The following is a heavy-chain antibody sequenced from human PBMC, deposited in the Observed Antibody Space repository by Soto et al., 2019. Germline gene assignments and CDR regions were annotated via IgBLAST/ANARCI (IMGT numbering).Heavy chain of an antibody. D-gene: IGHD5-12*01. CDR3: AREWLQLGVAFDI. CDR1: GYSISSGYY. V-gene: IGHV4-38-2*02. Sequence: SETLSLTCAVSGYSISSGYYWGWIRQPPGKGLEWIGSIYHSGSTYYNPSLKSRVTISVDTSKNQFSLKLSSVTAADTAVYYCAREWLQLGVAFDIWGQGTMVTVSS. J-gene: IGHJ3*02. CDR2: IYHSGST.